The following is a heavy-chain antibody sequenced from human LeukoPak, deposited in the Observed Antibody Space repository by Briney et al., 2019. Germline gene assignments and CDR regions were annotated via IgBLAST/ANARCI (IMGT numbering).Heavy chain of an antibody. J-gene: IGHJ4*02. Sequence: GGSLRLSCAASGFTFSSYGMHWVRQAPGKGLEWVAVISYDGSNKYYADSVKGRFTISRDNAKNSLYLQMNSLRAEDTAVYYCARPRSSGWYDFDYWGQGTLVTVSS. CDR2: ISYDGSNK. D-gene: IGHD6-19*01. V-gene: IGHV3-30*03. CDR1: GFTFSSYG. CDR3: ARPRSSGWYDFDY.